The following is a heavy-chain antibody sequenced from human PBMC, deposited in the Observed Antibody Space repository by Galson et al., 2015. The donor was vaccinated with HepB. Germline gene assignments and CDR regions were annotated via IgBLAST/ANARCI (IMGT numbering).Heavy chain of an antibody. J-gene: IGHJ4*02. CDR2: ISSSSSYI. CDR3: ARWGEGMSYDSSGVDY. D-gene: IGHD3-22*01. V-gene: IGHV3-21*01. Sequence: SLRLSCAASGFTFSSYSMNWVRQAPGKGLEWVSSISSSSSYIYYADSVKGRFTISRDNAKNSLYLQMNSLRAEDTAVYYCARWGEGMSYDSSGVDYWGQGTLVTVSS. CDR1: GFTFSSYS.